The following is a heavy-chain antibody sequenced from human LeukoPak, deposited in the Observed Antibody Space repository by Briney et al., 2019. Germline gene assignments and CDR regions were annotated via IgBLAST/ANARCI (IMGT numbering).Heavy chain of an antibody. CDR2: INHSGST. Sequence: PSETLSLTCAVYGGSFSGYYWSWIRQPPGKGLEWIGEINHSGSTNYNPSLKSRVTISVDTSKNQVSLKLSYVTAADTAVYYCARDEAVAGRGNYWGQGTLVTVSS. V-gene: IGHV4-34*01. CDR3: ARDEAVAGRGNY. CDR1: GGSFSGYY. J-gene: IGHJ4*02. D-gene: IGHD6-19*01.